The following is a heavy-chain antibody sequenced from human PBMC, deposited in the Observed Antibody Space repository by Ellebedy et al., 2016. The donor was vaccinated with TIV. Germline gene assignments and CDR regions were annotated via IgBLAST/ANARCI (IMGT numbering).Heavy chain of an antibody. CDR1: GFTFSNYW. CDR3: ARDRWAEYTFDI. V-gene: IGHV3-74*01. Sequence: GESLKISCAASGFTFSNYWIHWVRQVPGKGLVWVSRINSDGSGTSYADSVKGRFRISRDNAENTVSLQMNSLRAEDTAIYYCARDRWAEYTFDIWGQGTMVTVSS. CDR2: INSDGSGT. D-gene: IGHD6-6*01. J-gene: IGHJ3*02.